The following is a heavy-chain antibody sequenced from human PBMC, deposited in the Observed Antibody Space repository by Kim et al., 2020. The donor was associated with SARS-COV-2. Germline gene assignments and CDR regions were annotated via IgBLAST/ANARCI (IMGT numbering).Heavy chain of an antibody. CDR2: IYWDDDK. J-gene: IGHJ4*02. CDR1: GFSLSTSGVG. D-gene: IGHD6-13*01. CDR3: AHSGVEWLAAAGLRPYFDY. Sequence: SGPTLVNPTQTLTLTCTFSGFSLSTSGVGVGWIRQPPGKALEWLALIYWDDDKRYSPSLKSRLTITKDTSKNQVVLTMANMDPVDTATYYCAHSGVEWLAAAGLRPYFDYWGQGTLVTVSS. V-gene: IGHV2-5*02.